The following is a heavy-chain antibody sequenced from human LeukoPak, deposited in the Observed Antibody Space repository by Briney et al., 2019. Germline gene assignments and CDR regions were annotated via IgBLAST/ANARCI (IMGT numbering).Heavy chain of an antibody. V-gene: IGHV4-59*01. Sequence: SETLSLTCTVSGGSISSYYWSWIRQPPGKGLEWIGYIYYSGSTNYNPSLKSRVTISVDTSKNQFSLKLSSVTAADTAVYYCARGRLTMVRGVIIIGYLTHWGQGTLVTVSS. J-gene: IGHJ4*02. CDR1: GGSISSYY. CDR3: ARGRLTMVRGVIIIGYLTH. CDR2: IYYSGST. D-gene: IGHD3-10*01.